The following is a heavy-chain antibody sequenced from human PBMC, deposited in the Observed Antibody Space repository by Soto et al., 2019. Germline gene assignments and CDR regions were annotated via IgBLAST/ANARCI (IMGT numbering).Heavy chain of an antibody. CDR3: AHRGVVVYEGGFDS. D-gene: IGHD2-2*01. J-gene: IGHJ4*02. V-gene: IGHV2-5*02. Sequence: QITLKESGPTLVKPTQTLTLTCTFSGFSLSTSGVGVGWIRQPPGKALQWLALIYWDDDKRYSPSLKSRLTITKDTSKNQVVLTMTTMDPVATAIYCCAHRGVVVYEGGFDSWGQGTLVTVSS. CDR2: IYWDDDK. CDR1: GFSLSTSGVG.